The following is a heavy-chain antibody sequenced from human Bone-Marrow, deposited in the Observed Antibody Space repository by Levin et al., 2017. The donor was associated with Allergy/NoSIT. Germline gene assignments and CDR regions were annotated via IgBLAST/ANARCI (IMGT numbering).Heavy chain of an antibody. J-gene: IGHJ4*02. CDR1: GYTLNEIS. Sequence: GESLKISCKVSGYTLNEISMHWVRQGLGEGLEWMGSFHPEDDGAVYAQKFQGRLTLTADKSTDTAYMELSGLRSDDTAMYYCTTDPGYYDASGKHYVNYWGQGTLVTVTS. CDR3: TTDPGYYDASGKHYVNY. CDR2: FHPEDDGA. D-gene: IGHD3-22*01. V-gene: IGHV1-24*01.